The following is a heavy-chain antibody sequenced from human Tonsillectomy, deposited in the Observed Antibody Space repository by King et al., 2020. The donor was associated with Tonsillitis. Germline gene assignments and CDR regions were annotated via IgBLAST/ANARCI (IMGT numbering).Heavy chain of an antibody. D-gene: IGHD6-13*01. V-gene: IGHV3-53*01. J-gene: IGHJ6*02. CDR3: ARDGSSSWYYYGMDV. CDR1: GFTVSSNY. Sequence: VQLVESGGGLIQPGGSLRLSCAASGFTVSSNYMSWVRQAPGKGLEWVSVIYSGGSTYYADSVKGRFTISRDNSKNTLYLQMNSLRAEDTAVYYWARDGSSSWYYYGMDVWGQGTTVTVSS. CDR2: IYSGGST.